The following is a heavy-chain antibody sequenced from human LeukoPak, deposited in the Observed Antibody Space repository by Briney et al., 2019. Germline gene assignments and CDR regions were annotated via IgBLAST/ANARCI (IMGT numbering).Heavy chain of an antibody. CDR3: ARGGFYDSSGFYGLEY. CDR1: GFTFSSYT. CDR2: ISSGSSPI. Sequence: PGGSLRLSCAASGFTFSSYTMNWVRQAPGKGLEWLSYISSGSSPIYYADSVKGRFTISRDNAKNSLYLQMNSLRDGETAIYYCARGGFYDSSGFYGLEYWGQGTLVTVSS. V-gene: IGHV3-48*02. D-gene: IGHD3-22*01. J-gene: IGHJ4*02.